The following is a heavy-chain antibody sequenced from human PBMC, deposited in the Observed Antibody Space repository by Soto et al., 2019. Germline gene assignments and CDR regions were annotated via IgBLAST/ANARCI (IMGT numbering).Heavy chain of an antibody. CDR1: GFTFNYYP. D-gene: IGHD3-16*01. CDR3: ARLPGPLGGVLGICPLDGREAMSDVDV. V-gene: IGHV3-30-3*01. J-gene: IGHJ6*02. Sequence: QMQLVESGGGVVQPGGSLRLSCAASGFTFNYYPMHWVRQAPGKGLEWVAVVSFDGSNKYYADSVKGRFTISKDYYKNALYFQMNSLSGEDTAVYYRARLPGPLGGVLGICPLDGREAMSDVDVWGQGTTVTVSS. CDR2: VSFDGSNK.